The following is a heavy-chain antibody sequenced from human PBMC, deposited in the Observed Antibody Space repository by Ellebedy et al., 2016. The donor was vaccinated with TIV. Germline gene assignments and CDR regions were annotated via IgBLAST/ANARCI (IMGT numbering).Heavy chain of an antibody. J-gene: IGHJ6*02. CDR3: AAPKYEELYGLDV. Sequence: AASVKVSCKSSGFTSSNAAAQWVRYSRGRHLEWIGWNVVSTCSTDYAQQFQERVIITRDMSTRTVYMELRSLRSDDTAVYYCAAPKYEELYGLDVWGQGTTVTVSS. CDR2: NVVSTCST. CDR1: GFTSSNAA. V-gene: IGHV1-58*01. D-gene: IGHD1-7*01.